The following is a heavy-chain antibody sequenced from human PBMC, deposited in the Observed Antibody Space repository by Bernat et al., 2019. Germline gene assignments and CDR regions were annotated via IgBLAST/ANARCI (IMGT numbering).Heavy chain of an antibody. CDR3: ARALGVGVTRIGDVFDI. D-gene: IGHD1-26*01. J-gene: IGHJ3*02. V-gene: IGHV3-21*01. CDR2: ISSSSSYL. CDR1: GFIFSSYS. Sequence: EVQLVESGGGLVKPGGSLRLSCAASGFIFSSYSMNWVRQAPGKGLEWVSSISSSSSYLYYADSMKGRFTISRDNAKNSLYLQMNSLRAEDTAVYYCARALGVGVTRIGDVFDIWGQGTMVTVSS.